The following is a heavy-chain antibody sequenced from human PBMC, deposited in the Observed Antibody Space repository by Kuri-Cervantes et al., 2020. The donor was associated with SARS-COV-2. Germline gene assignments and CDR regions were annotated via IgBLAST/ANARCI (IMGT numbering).Heavy chain of an antibody. V-gene: IGHV1-18*01. J-gene: IGHJ4*02. Sequence: ASVKVSCKASGYTFTSYGISWVRQAPGQGLEWMGWISAYNGNTNYAQKLQGRVTMTTDTSTSTAYMELRSLRSEDTAVYYCAKDSRYSSSSCFLYWGQGTLVTVSS. CDR2: ISAYNGNT. CDR3: AKDSRYSSSSCFLY. D-gene: IGHD6-6*01. CDR1: GYTFTSYG.